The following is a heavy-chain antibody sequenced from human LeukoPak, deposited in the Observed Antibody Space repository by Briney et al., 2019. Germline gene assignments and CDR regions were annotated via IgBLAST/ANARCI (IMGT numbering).Heavy chain of an antibody. CDR1: GFTFSDYY. CDR2: ISSSGSTI. CDR3: ARDSGNYLDAFDI. J-gene: IGHJ3*02. D-gene: IGHD1-7*01. Sequence: GGSLRLSCAASGFTFSDYYMSWIRQAPGKGLEWVSYISSSGSTIYYADSVRGRFTISRDNAKNSLYLQMNSLRAEDTAVYYCARDSGNYLDAFDIWGQGTMVTVSS. V-gene: IGHV3-11*04.